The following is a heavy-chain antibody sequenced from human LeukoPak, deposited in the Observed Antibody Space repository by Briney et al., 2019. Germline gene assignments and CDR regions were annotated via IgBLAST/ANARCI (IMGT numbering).Heavy chain of an antibody. CDR2: INWNGGST. J-gene: IGHJ6*02. D-gene: IGHD3-22*01. V-gene: IGHV3-20*01. CDR1: GFTFDDYG. Sequence: GGSLRLSCAASGFTFDDYGMSWVRQAPGKGLEWVSGINWNGGSTGYADSVKGRFTISRDNAKNSLYLQMNSLRAEDTALYHCARDGGYYPHFGYYYGMDVWGQGTTVTVSS. CDR3: ARDGGYYPHFGYYYGMDV.